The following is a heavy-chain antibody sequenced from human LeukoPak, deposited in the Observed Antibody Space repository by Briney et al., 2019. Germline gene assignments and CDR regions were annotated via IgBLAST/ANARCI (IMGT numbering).Heavy chain of an antibody. Sequence: SETLSLTCTVSGGSISSYYWSWIRQPPGKGLEWIGYIYYSGSTNYNPSLKSRVTISLDTSKNQFSLKLTSVTAADTAVYYCARERGYDSSGYYYDYWGQGTLVTVSS. CDR2: IYYSGST. V-gene: IGHV4-59*01. CDR3: ARERGYDSSGYYYDY. J-gene: IGHJ4*02. D-gene: IGHD3-22*01. CDR1: GGSISSYY.